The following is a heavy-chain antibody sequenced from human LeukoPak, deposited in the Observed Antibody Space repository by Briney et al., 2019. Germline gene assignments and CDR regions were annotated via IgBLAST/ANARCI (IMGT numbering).Heavy chain of an antibody. Sequence: ASVKVSCKASGYTLTAYGISWVRQAPGQGLEWMGWISGYNGDTKYAQRFDGRVTMTTDTSTTTAFMDLGSLRSDDTAVYFCATSTGGYSDLYFHYWGQGTLVSVSS. CDR2: ISGYNGDT. CDR3: ATSTGGYSDLYFHY. J-gene: IGHJ4*02. V-gene: IGHV1-18*01. CDR1: GYTLTAYG. D-gene: IGHD3-22*01.